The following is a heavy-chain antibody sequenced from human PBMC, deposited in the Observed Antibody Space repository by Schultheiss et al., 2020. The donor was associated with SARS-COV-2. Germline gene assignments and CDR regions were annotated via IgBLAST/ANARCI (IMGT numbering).Heavy chain of an antibody. D-gene: IGHD3-16*01. V-gene: IGHV4-59*01. J-gene: IGHJ5*02. CDR3: ARVGRDLGNWFDP. CDR2: IYYSGST. CDR1: GGSISSYY. Sequence: SETLSLTCTVSGGSISSYYWSWIQQPPGKGLEWIGYIYYSGSTNYNPSLKSRVTISVDTSKNQFSLKLSSVTAADTAVYYCARVGRDLGNWFDPWGQGTLVTVSS.